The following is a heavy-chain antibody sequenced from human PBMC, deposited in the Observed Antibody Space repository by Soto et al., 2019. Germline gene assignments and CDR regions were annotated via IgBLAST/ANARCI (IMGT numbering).Heavy chain of an antibody. J-gene: IGHJ4*02. D-gene: IGHD2-2*01. CDR2: ISGSGSST. CDR1: GFTFSSYA. V-gene: IGHV3-23*01. Sequence: PGGSLRLSCAASGFTFSSYAMSWVRQAPGKGLEWVSSISGSGSSTYYADSVKGRFTISRDNSKNTLYLQMNGLRAEDTAVYYCAKYNKALVAKVYFDCWGQGTLVTVSS. CDR3: AKYNKALVAKVYFDC.